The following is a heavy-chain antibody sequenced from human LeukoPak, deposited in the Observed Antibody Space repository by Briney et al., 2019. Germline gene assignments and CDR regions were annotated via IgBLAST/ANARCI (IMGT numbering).Heavy chain of an antibody. CDR3: ARVRYSSSTRYFDY. D-gene: IGHD6-13*01. Sequence: SETLSLTCIVPGGSISTYYWSWIRQLPGKGLEWIGYIYYSGSTNYNPSLKSRVTISVDTSKNQFSLKLSSVTAADTAVYYCARVRYSSSTRYFDYWGQGTLVTVSS. V-gene: IGHV4-59*01. CDR1: GGSISTYY. J-gene: IGHJ4*02. CDR2: IYYSGST.